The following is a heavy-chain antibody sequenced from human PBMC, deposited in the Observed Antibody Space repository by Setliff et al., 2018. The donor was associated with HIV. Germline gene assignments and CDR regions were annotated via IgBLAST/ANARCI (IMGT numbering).Heavy chain of an antibody. Sequence: GESLKISCKGSGYYFTTFWIAWVRQMPGKGLEWMGFTYPGDSHTTYSPSFQGQVTFSADKTVSTAYLQWSSLKPSDTAMYYCAREIRTIEGGALDIWGQGTLVTVSS. V-gene: IGHV5-51*01. J-gene: IGHJ3*02. CDR1: GYYFTTFW. D-gene: IGHD1-1*01. CDR3: AREIRTIEGGALDI. CDR2: TYPGDSHT.